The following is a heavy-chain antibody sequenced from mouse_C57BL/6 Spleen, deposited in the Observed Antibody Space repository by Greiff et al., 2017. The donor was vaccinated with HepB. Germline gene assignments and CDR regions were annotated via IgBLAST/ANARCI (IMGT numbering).Heavy chain of an antibody. CDR2: INPSSGYT. Sequence: QVHVKQSGAELARPGASVKMSCKASGYTFTSYTMHWVKQRPGQGLEWIGYINPSSGYTKYNQKFKDKATFTADKSSSTAYMQLSSLTSADSAVYYCARPGTASMDYWGQGTSVTVSS. V-gene: IGHV1-4*01. D-gene: IGHD1-2*01. CDR3: ARPGTASMDY. CDR1: GYTFTSYT. J-gene: IGHJ4*01.